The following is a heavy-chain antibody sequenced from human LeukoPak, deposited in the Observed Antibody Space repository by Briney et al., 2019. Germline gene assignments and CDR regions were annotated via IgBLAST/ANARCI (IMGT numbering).Heavy chain of an antibody. CDR3: ARDLGTMIVVARDAFDI. Sequence: GGSLRLSCAASGFTFSSYSMSWVRQAPGKGLEWVSYISSSSSTIYYADSVKGRFTISRDNAKNSLYLQMNSLRAEDTAVYYCARDLGTMIVVARDAFDIWGQGTMVTVSS. CDR1: GFTFSSYS. CDR2: ISSSSSTI. D-gene: IGHD3-22*01. J-gene: IGHJ3*02. V-gene: IGHV3-48*04.